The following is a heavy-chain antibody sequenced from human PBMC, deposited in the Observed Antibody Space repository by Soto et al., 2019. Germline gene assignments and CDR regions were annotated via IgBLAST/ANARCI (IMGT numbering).Heavy chain of an antibody. Sequence: QVQLQQWGAGLLKPSETLSLTCAVYGGSFSGYYWSWLRQPPGKGLECIGEINHSGSTNYNPCLMSRVPISVDTSKNQFSLKLSSVTAADTAVYYCASLACGGDCYSPPWWDYWGQGTLVTVSS. J-gene: IGHJ4*02. V-gene: IGHV4-34*01. CDR1: GGSFSGYY. CDR3: ASLACGGDCYSPPWWDY. CDR2: INHSGST. D-gene: IGHD2-21*01.